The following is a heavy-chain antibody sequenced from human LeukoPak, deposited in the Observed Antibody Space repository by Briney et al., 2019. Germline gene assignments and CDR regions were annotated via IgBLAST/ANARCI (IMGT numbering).Heavy chain of an antibody. Sequence: ASVKVSYKASGYTFTSYAMNWVRQAPGQGLEWMGWINTNTGNPTYAQGFTGRFAFSLDTSVSTAYLQISSLKAEDTAVYYCARDESYGDYEPFDYWGQGTLVTVSS. CDR1: GYTFTSYA. CDR3: ARDESYGDYEPFDY. V-gene: IGHV7-4-1*02. CDR2: INTNTGNP. D-gene: IGHD4-17*01. J-gene: IGHJ4*02.